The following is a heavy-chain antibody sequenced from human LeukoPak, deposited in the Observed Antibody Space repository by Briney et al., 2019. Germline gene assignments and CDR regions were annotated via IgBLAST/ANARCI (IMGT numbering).Heavy chain of an antibody. CDR3: ARDEEGYCGGDCYFDY. Sequence: PGGSLRLSCAASGFTFSNYAMSWVRQAPGKGLEWVSSISSSSSYIYYADSVKGRFTISRDNAKNSLYLQMNSLRAEDTAVYYCARDEEGYCGGDCYFDYWGQGTLVTVSS. CDR2: ISSSSSYI. CDR1: GFTFSNYA. J-gene: IGHJ4*02. V-gene: IGHV3-21*01. D-gene: IGHD2-21*02.